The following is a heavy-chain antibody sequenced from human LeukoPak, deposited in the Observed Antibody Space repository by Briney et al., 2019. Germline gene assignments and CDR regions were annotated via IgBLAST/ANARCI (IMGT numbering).Heavy chain of an antibody. CDR3: TRDFDFSSAI. D-gene: IGHD3-3*01. J-gene: IGHJ4*02. CDR1: GFTFSSYW. Sequence: GGSLRLSCAASGFTFSSYWMHWVRQAPGKGLVWVSRISPDGSTAGHADSVKGRFTTPRDNAKNTLFLQMNSLRAEDTAVYYCTRDFDFSSAIWGQGTLVTVSS. CDR2: ISPDGSTA. V-gene: IGHV3-74*01.